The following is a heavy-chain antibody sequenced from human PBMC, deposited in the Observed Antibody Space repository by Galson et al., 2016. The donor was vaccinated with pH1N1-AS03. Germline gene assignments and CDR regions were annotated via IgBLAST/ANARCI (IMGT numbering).Heavy chain of an antibody. D-gene: IGHD1-7*01. CDR3: ARDRGWNYGGLDL. V-gene: IGHV3-21*01. J-gene: IGHJ5*02. CDR1: GFIFSAYP. CDR2: IGISSTYI. Sequence: SLRLSCAASGFIFSAYPMNWVRQAPGKGLEWVSFIGISSTYIYYADSVKGRFTISRDNMKKSLYLQLNSLRAEDTGIYYCARDRGWNYGGLDLWGQGTLVTVSS.